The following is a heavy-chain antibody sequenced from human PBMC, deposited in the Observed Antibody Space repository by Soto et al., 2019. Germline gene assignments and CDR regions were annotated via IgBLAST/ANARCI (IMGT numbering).Heavy chain of an antibody. V-gene: IGHV1-2*04. D-gene: IGHD2-8*02. CDR1: GYTFTGYY. CDR3: ARLRRGTAGMDV. CDR2: INPNSGGT. Sequence: SVKDSCEASGYTFTGYYMHWVREAPGQGLEWMGWINPNSGGTNYAQKFQGWVTMTRDTSISTAYMELSRLRSDDTAVYYCARLRRGTAGMDVWGQGTTVTVSS. J-gene: IGHJ6*02.